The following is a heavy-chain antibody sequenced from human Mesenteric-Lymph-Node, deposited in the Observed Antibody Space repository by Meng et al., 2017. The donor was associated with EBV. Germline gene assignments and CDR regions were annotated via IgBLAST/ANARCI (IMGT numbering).Heavy chain of an antibody. Sequence: QVQESDPGLVKLSATLSLTCSVSSCSIIMSGYYWSWIRQPPGKGLEWIGYIHYSVGNNYTVSLKKRVTIALDTSNIQSSLKLHTVTAADTAVYYCARQYYYDPIWYFDPWGQGTLVTVSS. CDR2: IHYSVGN. J-gene: IGHJ5*02. V-gene: IGHV4-61*08. CDR3: ARQYYYDPIWYFDP. CDR1: SCSIIMSGYY. D-gene: IGHD3-22*01.